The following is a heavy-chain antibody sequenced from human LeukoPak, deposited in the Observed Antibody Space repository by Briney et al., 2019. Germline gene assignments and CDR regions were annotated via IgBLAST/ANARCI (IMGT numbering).Heavy chain of an antibody. V-gene: IGHV3-9*01. J-gene: IGHJ4*02. D-gene: IGHD3-10*01. CDR2: ISWNSGSI. CDR1: GFTFDDYA. CDR3: AKSFRDYYGSGPSDY. Sequence: GGSLRLSCAASGFTFDDYAMHWVRQAPGKGLEWVSGISWNSGSIGYADSVKGRSTISRDNAKNSLYLQMNSLRAEDTALYYCAKSFRDYYGSGPSDYWGQGTLVTVSS.